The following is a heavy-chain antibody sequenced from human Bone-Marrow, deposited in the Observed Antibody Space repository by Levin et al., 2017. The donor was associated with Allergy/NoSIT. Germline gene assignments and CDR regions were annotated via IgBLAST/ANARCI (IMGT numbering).Heavy chain of an antibody. J-gene: IGHJ4*02. Sequence: LSLTCAASGLTLSRDALHWVRQAPGKGLEYVSGISRDGGSTEYTNSVKGRFTISRDNSKNTLYLQMGSLRLEDTAVYYCAKSAHDYGNAFDYWGQGILVTVSS. CDR1: GLTLSRDA. V-gene: IGHV3-64*01. CDR3: AKSAHDYGNAFDY. D-gene: IGHD4-17*01. CDR2: ISRDGGST.